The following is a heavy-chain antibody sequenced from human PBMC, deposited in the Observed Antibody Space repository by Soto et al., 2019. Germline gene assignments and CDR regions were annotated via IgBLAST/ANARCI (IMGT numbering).Heavy chain of an antibody. J-gene: IGHJ4*02. CDR3: ARVRGFDTRDFKY. CDR1: GFTFSSYW. CDR2: INSDGSST. Sequence: EVQLVESGGGLVQPGGSLSLSCDASGFTFSSYWMHWVRQTPGEGLVWVSCINSDGSSTNYADSVKGRFTISRDNAKNTLYLQMNSLRADDTAVYFIARVRGFDTRDFKYWGQGTLVTASS. V-gene: IGHV3-74*01. D-gene: IGHD2-2*02.